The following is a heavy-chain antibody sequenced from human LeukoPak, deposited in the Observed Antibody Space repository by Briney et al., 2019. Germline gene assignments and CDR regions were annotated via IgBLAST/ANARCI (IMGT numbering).Heavy chain of an antibody. D-gene: IGHD3-9*01. Sequence: PSETLSLTCTVSGVFISDYYWSWVRQPPGKGLEWIGYIYYTGSTDYNPSLKSRVTMSLDTSKNQFSLNLRSVTATDTAVYYCARRTYYDTLTGYNYWYFDLWGRGTLVTVSS. J-gene: IGHJ2*01. CDR2: IYYTGST. CDR3: ARRTYYDTLTGYNYWYFDL. V-gene: IGHV4-59*01. CDR1: GVFISDYY.